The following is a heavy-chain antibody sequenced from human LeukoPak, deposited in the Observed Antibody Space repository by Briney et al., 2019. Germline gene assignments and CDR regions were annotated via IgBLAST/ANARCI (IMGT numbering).Heavy chain of an antibody. J-gene: IGHJ4*02. CDR1: GGSISSYY. CDR2: IYYSGST. Sequence: PSETLSLTCTVSGGSISSYYWSWIRQPPGKGLEWIGYIYYSGSTNYNPSLKSRVTISVDTSKNLFSLKLSSVTAADTAVYYCAREPRQLLWFGGFFDYWGQGTLVTVSS. CDR3: AREPRQLLWFGGFFDY. D-gene: IGHD3-10*01. V-gene: IGHV4-59*01.